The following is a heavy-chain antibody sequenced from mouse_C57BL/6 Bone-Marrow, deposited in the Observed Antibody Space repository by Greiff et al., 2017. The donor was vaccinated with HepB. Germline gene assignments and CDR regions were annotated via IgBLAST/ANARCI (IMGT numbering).Heavy chain of an antibody. CDR1: GYTFTSYW. V-gene: IGHV1-59*01. J-gene: IGHJ2*01. Sequence: QVQLQQPGAELVRPGTSVKLSCKASGYTFTSYWMHWVKQRPGQGLEWIGVIDPSDSYTNYNQKFKGKATLTVDTSSSTAYMQLSSLTSEDSAVYYCAKGYCFDYGGQGTTLTVSA. CDR2: IDPSDSYT. CDR3: AKGYCFDY.